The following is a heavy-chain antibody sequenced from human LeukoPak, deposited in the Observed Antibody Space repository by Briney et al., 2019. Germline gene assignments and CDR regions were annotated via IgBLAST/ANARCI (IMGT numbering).Heavy chain of an antibody. D-gene: IGHD2-2*01. CDR2: ISGSGGSP. CDR1: GFTFHNYA. J-gene: IGHJ4*02. CDR3: AKVLRVVPAAACDY. Sequence: SFTLSCAPSGFTFHNYAMSWLRPAPAKGLEGVSAISGSGGSPHYADSVKGRFTICRDNSKNTLYLQMNSLRAEDTAVYYCAKVLRVVPAAACDYWGQGTLVSVSS. V-gene: IGHV3-23*01.